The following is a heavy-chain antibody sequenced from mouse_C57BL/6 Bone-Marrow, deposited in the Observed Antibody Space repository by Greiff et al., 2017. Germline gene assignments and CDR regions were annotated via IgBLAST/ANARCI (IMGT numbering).Heavy chain of an antibody. J-gene: IGHJ2*01. CDR2: IYPGSGST. D-gene: IGHD2-3*01. CDR1: GYTFTSYC. Sequence: QVQLQQPGAELVKPGASVKMSCKASGYTFTSYCITWVKQRPGHGLEWIGDIYPGSGSTNYNEKFKSKATLTVDTSSSTAYMQLSSLTSEDSAVYYCARYEYYFDYWGQGNTHTASS. CDR3: ARYEYYFDY. V-gene: IGHV1-55*01.